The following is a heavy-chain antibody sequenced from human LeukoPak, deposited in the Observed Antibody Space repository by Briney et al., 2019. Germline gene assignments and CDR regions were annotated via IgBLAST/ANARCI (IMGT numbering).Heavy chain of an antibody. J-gene: IGHJ4*02. V-gene: IGHV5-51*01. CDR1: GHIFSSYW. CDR2: IYLGDSDT. CDR3: ARSGGSGWDEGFDY. Sequence: GESLKISCKGSGHIFSSYWIAWVRQMPGKGLEWMGIIYLGDSDTRYSPSFQGQVTISADKSISTAYLQWSSLKASDTATYYCARSGGSGWDEGFDYWGQGTLVTVSS. D-gene: IGHD6-19*01.